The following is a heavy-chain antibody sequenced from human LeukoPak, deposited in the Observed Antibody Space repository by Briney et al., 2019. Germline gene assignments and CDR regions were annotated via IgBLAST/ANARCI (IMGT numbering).Heavy chain of an antibody. CDR1: GFTFSSSA. Sequence: PGGSLRLSCAASGFTFSSSAMHWVRQPPGKGLEWVTVVSNDESNKYYADSVKGRFTISRDNSKNMLYLQMNSLRAEDTALYYCAKDIADGEYGYGSGSFTLDAFDIWGQGTMVTVSS. CDR2: VSNDESNK. V-gene: IGHV3-30*18. D-gene: IGHD3-10*01. J-gene: IGHJ3*02. CDR3: AKDIADGEYGYGSGSFTLDAFDI.